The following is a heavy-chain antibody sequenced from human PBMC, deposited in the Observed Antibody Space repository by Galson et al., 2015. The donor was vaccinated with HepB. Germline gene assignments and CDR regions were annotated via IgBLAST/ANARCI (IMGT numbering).Heavy chain of an antibody. J-gene: IGHJ4*02. D-gene: IGHD2-8*01. CDR1: GGSINSYY. Sequence: ETLSLTCTVSGGSINSYYWSWIRQPPGKGLEWIGYIYYSGSTNYNPSLKSRVTISVDTSKNQFSLNLSSVTAADTAVYYCARQKGTKIPFDYWGQGALVTVSS. CDR2: IYYSGST. CDR3: ARQKGTKIPFDY. V-gene: IGHV4-59*08.